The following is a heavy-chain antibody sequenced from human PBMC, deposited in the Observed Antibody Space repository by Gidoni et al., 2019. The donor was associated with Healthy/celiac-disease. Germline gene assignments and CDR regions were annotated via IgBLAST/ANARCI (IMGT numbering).Heavy chain of an antibody. CDR2: IYHSGST. Sequence: QVQLQESGPGLVKPSETLSLTCAVSGYSISSGYYWGWIRQPPGKGLEWIGSIYHSGSTYYNPSLKSRVTISVDTSKNQFSLKLSSVTAADTAVYYCARDQAAAGYYYYGMDVWGQGTTVTVSS. CDR1: GYSISSGYY. J-gene: IGHJ6*02. CDR3: ARDQAAAGYYYYGMDV. D-gene: IGHD6-13*01. V-gene: IGHV4-38-2*02.